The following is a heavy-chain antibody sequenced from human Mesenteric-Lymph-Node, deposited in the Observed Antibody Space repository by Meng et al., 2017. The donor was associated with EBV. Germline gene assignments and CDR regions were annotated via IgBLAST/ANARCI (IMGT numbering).Heavy chain of an antibody. Sequence: LRLPEPGPGLVKPSETLSLTCTVSGGSISSSSYYWGWIRQPPGKGLEWIGTYYNSGSTHYNPSLKSRVTISVDTSNNQFSLRLISVTAADTAAYYCARQGPSGRTFDYWGQGTLVTVSS. CDR3: ARQGPSGRTFDY. V-gene: IGHV4-39*01. CDR2: YYNSGST. J-gene: IGHJ4*02. CDR1: GGSISSSSYY. D-gene: IGHD1-26*01.